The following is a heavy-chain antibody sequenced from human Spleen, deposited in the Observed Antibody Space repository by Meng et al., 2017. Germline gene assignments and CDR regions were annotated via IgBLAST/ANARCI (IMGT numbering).Heavy chain of an antibody. CDR2: INQSGTT. CDR3: ARTGWRDGYITFDY. CDR1: GGSVSSGSYY. D-gene: IGHD5-24*01. V-gene: IGHV4-61*01. J-gene: IGHJ4*02. Sequence: SETLSLTCTVSGGSVSSGSYYWSWIRQPPGKGLEWIGEINQSGTTNYNPSLKSRVTISVDTSKNQFSLNLTSVTAADTAVYYCARTGWRDGYITFDYWGLGNLVTVSS.